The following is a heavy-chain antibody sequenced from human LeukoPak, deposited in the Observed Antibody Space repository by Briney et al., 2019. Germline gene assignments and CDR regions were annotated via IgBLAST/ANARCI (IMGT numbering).Heavy chain of an antibody. J-gene: IGHJ4*02. D-gene: IGHD1-26*01. CDR1: GGSISSGSDY. CDR3: ARYFGGTYHYFDY. V-gene: IGHV4-39*01. CDR2: FHYSGST. Sequence: SETLSLTCTVPGGSISSGSDYWGWIRQPPGKGLEWIGSFHYSGSTYYNPSLKSRVTISVDTSKNQFSLKLSSVTAADTAVYYCARYFGGTYHYFDYWGQGTLVTVSS.